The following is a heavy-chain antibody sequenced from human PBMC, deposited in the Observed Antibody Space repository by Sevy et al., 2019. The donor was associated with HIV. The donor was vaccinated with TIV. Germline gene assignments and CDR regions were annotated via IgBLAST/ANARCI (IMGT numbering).Heavy chain of an antibody. CDR2: IRAKAYGGTT. V-gene: IGHV3-49*04. CDR3: TRGGYGDYYYQYYFMDV. J-gene: IGHJ6*03. D-gene: IGHD4-17*01. CDR1: GFTFGDYA. Sequence: GESLKISCTVSGFTFGDYAMTWVRQAPGKGLEWVAVIRAKAYGGTTDYAASVKDRFIISRDDSRSIAYLQMRSLKIADTAVYYCTRGGYGDYYYQYYFMDVWGKGTTVTVSS.